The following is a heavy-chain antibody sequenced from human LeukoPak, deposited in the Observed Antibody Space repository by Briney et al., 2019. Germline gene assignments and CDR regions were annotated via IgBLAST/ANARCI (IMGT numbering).Heavy chain of an antibody. V-gene: IGHV1-69*13. D-gene: IGHD3-3*01. CDR3: ARPITIFGVVIGWFDP. Sequence: SVKVSCKASGGTFSSYAISWVRQAPGQGLEWMGGIIPIFGTANYAQKFQGRVTITADESTSTAYMELSSLRSEDTAVYYCARPITIFGVVIGWFDPLGPGNPGHRLL. CDR1: GGTFSSYA. CDR2: IIPIFGTA. J-gene: IGHJ5*02.